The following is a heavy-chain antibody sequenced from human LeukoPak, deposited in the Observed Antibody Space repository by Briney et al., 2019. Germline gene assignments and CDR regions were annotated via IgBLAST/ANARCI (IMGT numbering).Heavy chain of an antibody. Sequence: GGSLRLSCAASGFTFSTYWMSWVRQAPGKGLEWVANINQDGSEEYYVDSVKGRFTISRDNAKNLLYLQMNSLRAEDTALYYCARTYPGIAKAGTFDYWGQGTLVTVSS. V-gene: IGHV3-7*01. CDR1: GFTFSTYW. CDR2: INQDGSEE. CDR3: ARTYPGIAKAGTFDY. J-gene: IGHJ4*02. D-gene: IGHD6-19*01.